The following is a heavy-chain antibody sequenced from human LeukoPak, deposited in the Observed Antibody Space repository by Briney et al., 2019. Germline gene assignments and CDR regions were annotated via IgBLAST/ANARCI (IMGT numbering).Heavy chain of an antibody. D-gene: IGHD6-13*01. CDR3: AKFASSWYHEWFDP. V-gene: IGHV3-23*01. Sequence: GGSLRLSCAASGFTFTNYAMSWVRQAPGKGVEWVSGISGSGGSTYYADSVKGRFTISRDNSKNTLYLQMNSLRVEDTAVYYCAKFASSWYHEWFDPWGQGTLVTVSP. J-gene: IGHJ5*02. CDR1: GFTFTNYA. CDR2: ISGSGGST.